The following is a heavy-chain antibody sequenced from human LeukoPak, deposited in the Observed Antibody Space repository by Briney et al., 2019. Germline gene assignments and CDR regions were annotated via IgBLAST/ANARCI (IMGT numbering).Heavy chain of an antibody. CDR2: ISYDGSYK. J-gene: IGHJ6*02. Sequence: PGGSLRLSCAASGFTFSSYGMHWVRQAPGKGLEWVAVISYDGSYKYYTDSVKGRFTISRDSSKNTLYLQMNSLRAEDTAVYYCANCRRDGYNQWYYGMDVWGQGTTVTVSS. CDR1: GFTFSSYG. CDR3: ANCRRDGYNQWYYGMDV. D-gene: IGHD5-24*01. V-gene: IGHV3-30*18.